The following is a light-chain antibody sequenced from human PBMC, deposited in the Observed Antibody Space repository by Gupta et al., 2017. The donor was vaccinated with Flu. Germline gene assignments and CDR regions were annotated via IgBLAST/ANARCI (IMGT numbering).Light chain of an antibody. CDR3: ASWDGTLFGPV. J-gene: IGLJ3*02. CDR2: RSH. Sequence: QAILTTPPSASGTPGQPCTISCSGSSSTIGSNYVSWYQRLPGTALKLLIYRSHQRPSGVPARFSGAKSGTSASLAITGLRPEDETDYFCASWDGTLFGPVFGGGTKLTVL. V-gene: IGLV1-47*01. CDR1: SSTIGSNY.